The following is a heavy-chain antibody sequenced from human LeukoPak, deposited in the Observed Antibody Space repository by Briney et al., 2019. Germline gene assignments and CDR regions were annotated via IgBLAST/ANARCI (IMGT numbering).Heavy chain of an antibody. Sequence: ASVKVSCKASGGTFSSYAISWVRQAPGQGLEWMGGIIPIFGTANYAQKFQGRVTITADESTSTAYMELSNLRSEDTAVYYCAREEVETGTTGYYYGMDVWGQGTTVTVSS. D-gene: IGHD1-1*01. V-gene: IGHV1-69*13. CDR3: AREEVETGTTGYYYGMDV. CDR2: IIPIFGTA. J-gene: IGHJ6*02. CDR1: GGTFSSYA.